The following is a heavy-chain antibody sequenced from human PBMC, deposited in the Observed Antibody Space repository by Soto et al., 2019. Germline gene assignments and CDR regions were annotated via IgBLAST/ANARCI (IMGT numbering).Heavy chain of an antibody. CDR3: ARSGYSGYGFDY. Sequence: GESLKISCQGSGYTFTTYWIGWVRQMPGKGLEWMGIIFPSDSDTRYSPSFQGQVTISADKPISTAYLQWSSLKASDTAMYYCARSGYSGYGFDYWGQGTLVTVSS. D-gene: IGHD5-12*01. J-gene: IGHJ4*02. CDR1: GYTFTTYW. V-gene: IGHV5-51*01. CDR2: IFPSDSDT.